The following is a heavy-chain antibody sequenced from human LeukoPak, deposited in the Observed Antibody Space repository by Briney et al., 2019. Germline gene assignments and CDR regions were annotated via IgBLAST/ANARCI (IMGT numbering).Heavy chain of an antibody. V-gene: IGHV4-34*01. Sequence: SETLSLTCAVYGGSFSGYYWSWIRQPPGKGLEWIGEINHRGSTNYNPSLKSRVTISVDTSKNQFSLKLSSVTAADTAVYYCARGAHSYRYFYYGMDVWGQGTTVTVSS. CDR2: INHRGST. D-gene: IGHD5-18*01. CDR1: GGSFSGYY. J-gene: IGHJ6*02. CDR3: ARGAHSYRYFYYGMDV.